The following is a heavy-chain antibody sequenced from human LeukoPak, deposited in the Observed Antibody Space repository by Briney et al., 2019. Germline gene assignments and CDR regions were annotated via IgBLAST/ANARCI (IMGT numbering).Heavy chain of an antibody. CDR3: ATRLLWFGELLSAHDY. J-gene: IGHJ4*02. D-gene: IGHD3-10*01. CDR1: GGSISGSSYY. V-gene: IGHV4-39*07. CDR2: IYHSGST. Sequence: SETLSLTCTVPGGSISGSSYYWGWIRQPPGKGLEWIGSIYHSGSTNYNPSLKSRVTISVDTSKNQFSLKLSSVTAADTAVYYCATRLLWFGELLSAHDYWGQGTLVTVSS.